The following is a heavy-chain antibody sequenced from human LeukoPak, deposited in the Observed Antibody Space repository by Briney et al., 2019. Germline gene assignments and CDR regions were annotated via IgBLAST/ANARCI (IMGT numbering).Heavy chain of an antibody. CDR3: AKIPLPNIAVAGTVDY. V-gene: IGHV3-23*01. J-gene: IGHJ4*02. Sequence: PGGSLRLSCAASRFTFSNYAMSWVRQAPGKGLEWVSAISGSGGSTYYADSVKGRFTISRDNSKNTLYLQMNSLRAEDTAVYYCAKIPLPNIAVAGTVDYWGQGTLVTVSS. CDR2: ISGSGGST. D-gene: IGHD6-19*01. CDR1: RFTFSNYA.